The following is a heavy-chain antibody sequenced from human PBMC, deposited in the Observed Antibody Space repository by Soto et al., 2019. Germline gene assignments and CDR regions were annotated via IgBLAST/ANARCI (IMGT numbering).Heavy chain of an antibody. CDR3: ARQGYSGYENYYYGMDV. V-gene: IGHV1-69*13. D-gene: IGHD5-12*01. J-gene: IGHJ6*02. CDR1: GGTFGSYA. CDR2: IIPIFGTA. Sequence: RASVKVSCKASGGTFGSYAISWVRQAPGQGLEWMGGIIPIFGTANYAQKFQGRVTITADESTSTAYMELSSLRSEDTAVYYCARQGYSGYENYYYGMDVWGQGTTVTVSS.